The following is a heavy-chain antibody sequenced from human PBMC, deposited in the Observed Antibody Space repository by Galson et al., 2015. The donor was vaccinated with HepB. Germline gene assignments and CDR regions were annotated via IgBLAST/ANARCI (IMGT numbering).Heavy chain of an antibody. CDR2: IKQDGSEK. D-gene: IGHD2-8*01. J-gene: IGHJ3*02. CDR1: GFTFSSYW. V-gene: IGHV3-7*03. CDR3: ARDVEVYATFDAFEI. Sequence: SLRLSCAASGFTFSSYWMSWVRQAPGKGLEWVANIKQDGSEKYYVDSVKGRFTISRDNAKNSLYLQMNSLRAEDTAVYYCARDVEVYATFDAFEIWGQGTMVTVSS.